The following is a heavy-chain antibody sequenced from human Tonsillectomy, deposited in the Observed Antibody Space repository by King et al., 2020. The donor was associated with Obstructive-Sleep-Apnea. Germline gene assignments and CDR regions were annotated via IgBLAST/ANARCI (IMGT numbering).Heavy chain of an antibody. D-gene: IGHD3-16*02. CDR3: ARGSRYTYAFIDY. CDR1: GFTFSSYG. CDR2: IWYDGSNK. Sequence: QVQLVESGGGVVQPGRSLRLSCAASGFTFSSYGMHWVRQAPGKGLEWVAVIWYDGSNKYYADSVKGRFPISRDNSKNTLYLQMNSLRAEDTAVYYCARGSRYTYAFIDYWGQGTLVTVSS. V-gene: IGHV3-33*01. J-gene: IGHJ4*02.